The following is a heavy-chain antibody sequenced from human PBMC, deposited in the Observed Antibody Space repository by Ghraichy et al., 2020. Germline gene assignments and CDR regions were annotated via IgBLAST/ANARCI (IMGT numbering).Heavy chain of an antibody. V-gene: IGHV4-59*01. CDR3: ARAIAAAGTGWYFDL. D-gene: IGHD6-13*01. CDR2: IYYSGST. CDR1: GGSISSYY. Sequence: SETLSLTCTVSGGSISSYYWSWIRQPPGKGLEWIGYIYYSGSTNSNPSLKSRVTISVDTSKNQFSLKLSSVTAADTAVYYCARAIAAAGTGWYFDLWGRGTLVTVSS. J-gene: IGHJ2*01.